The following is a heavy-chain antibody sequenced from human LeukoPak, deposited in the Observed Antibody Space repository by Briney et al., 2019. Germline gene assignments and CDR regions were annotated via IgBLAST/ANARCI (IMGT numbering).Heavy chain of an antibody. V-gene: IGHV4-59*01. J-gene: IGHJ4*02. D-gene: IGHD3-22*01. CDR3: ATTVVDYYDSSGYYLDY. CDR1: GGSISSYY. CDR2: IYYSGST. Sequence: SETLSFTCTVSGGSISSYYWSWIRQPPGKGLEWIGYIYYSGSTNYNPSLKSRVTISVDTSKNQFSLKLSSVTAADTAVYYCATTVVDYYDSSGYYLDYWGQGTLVTVSS.